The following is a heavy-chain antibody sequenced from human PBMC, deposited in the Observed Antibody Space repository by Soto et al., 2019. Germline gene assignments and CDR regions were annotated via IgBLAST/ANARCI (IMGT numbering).Heavy chain of an antibody. Sequence: QVHLVQSGPEVTKPGASVKVSCTASGYTFTSYGISWVRQAPGQGLEWMGWISAYNSNTNYAQIHRGRANITTDPSTRTTYMELRSMKSDATDVYYWAGDGREKQCPPNGAYWGQGTLVTVSS. D-gene: IGHD6-19*01. V-gene: IGHV1-18*01. CDR2: ISAYNSNT. J-gene: IGHJ4*02. CDR1: GYTFTSYG. CDR3: AGDGREKQCPPNGAY.